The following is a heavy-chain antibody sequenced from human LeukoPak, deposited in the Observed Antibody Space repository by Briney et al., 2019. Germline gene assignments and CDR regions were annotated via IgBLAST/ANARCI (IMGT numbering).Heavy chain of an antibody. CDR2: IYSGSST. CDR3: ARDRSSGWYVYDY. V-gene: IGHV3-53*01. J-gene: IGHJ4*02. Sequence: GGSLRLSCVASGFTVSSNCMSWVRQAPGKGLEWVSVIYSGSSTYYAESVKGRFTISRNTSKNTLYLQMNSLRADDTAVYYCARDRSSGWYVYDYWGQGTLVTVSS. D-gene: IGHD6-19*01. CDR1: GFTVSSNC.